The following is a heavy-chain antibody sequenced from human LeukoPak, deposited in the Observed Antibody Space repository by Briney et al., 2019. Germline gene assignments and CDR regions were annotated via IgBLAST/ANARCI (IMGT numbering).Heavy chain of an antibody. CDR1: GFTFSGYW. V-gene: IGHV3-7*01. J-gene: IGHJ4*02. CDR2: IKQDGSEE. D-gene: IGHD5-18*01. CDR3: ARAVDKGMVTFDY. Sequence: GGSLRLSCAASGFTFSGYWMSWVRQAPGKGLEWVANIKQDGSEEYYVDSVKGRFTISRDNAKNSLYLQMNSLRAEDTAVYYCARAVDKGMVTFDYWGQGTLVTVSS.